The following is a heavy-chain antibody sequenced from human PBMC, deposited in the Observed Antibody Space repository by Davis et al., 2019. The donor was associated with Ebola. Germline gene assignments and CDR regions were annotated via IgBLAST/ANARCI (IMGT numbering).Heavy chain of an antibody. CDR2: ISGSGGST. V-gene: IGHV3-23*01. CDR1: VITFSSYA. Sequence: LKISCTDSVITFSSYAMTWVRQAPGKGLEWVLAISGSGGSTYYADSVKGRFTISRDNSKKTLYLQMNSLRAEDTAVYYCAKSGLSFGVVKYHYGKDVWGKGTTVTVSS. D-gene: IGHD3-3*01. J-gene: IGHJ6*04. CDR3: AKSGLSFGVVKYHYGKDV.